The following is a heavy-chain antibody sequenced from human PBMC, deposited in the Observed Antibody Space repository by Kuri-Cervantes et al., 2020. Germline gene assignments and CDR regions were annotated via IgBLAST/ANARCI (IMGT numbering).Heavy chain of an antibody. CDR1: EFTFSTYG. J-gene: IGHJ6*02. CDR3: AKDLDYYGSGSYYIGMDV. CDR2: IWYDGSNK. V-gene: IGHV3-30*02. Sequence: GGSLRLSCAVSEFTFSTYGMHWVRQVPGKGLEWVAVIWYDGSNKYYADSVKGRFTISRDNSKNTLYLQMNSLRAEDTAVYYCAKDLDYYGSGSYYIGMDVWGQGTTVTVSS. D-gene: IGHD3-10*01.